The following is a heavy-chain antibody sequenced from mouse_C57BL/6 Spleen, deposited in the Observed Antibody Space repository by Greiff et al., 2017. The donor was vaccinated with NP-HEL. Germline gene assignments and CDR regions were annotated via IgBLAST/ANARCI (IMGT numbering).Heavy chain of an antibody. CDR1: GYAFSSSW. CDR2: IYPGDGVT. J-gene: IGHJ2*01. Sequence: VQLQQSGPELVKPGASVKISCKASGYAFSSSWMNWVKQRPGKGLEWIGRIYPGDGVTNYNGKFKGKATLTADKSSSTAYMQLSSLSSEDSAVYFCARLVPGYYDYYFDYWGQGTTLTVSS. CDR3: ARLVPGYYDYYFDY. D-gene: IGHD2-4*01. V-gene: IGHV1-82*01.